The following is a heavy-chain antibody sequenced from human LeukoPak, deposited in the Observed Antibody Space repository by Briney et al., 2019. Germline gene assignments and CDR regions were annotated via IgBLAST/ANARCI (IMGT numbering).Heavy chain of an antibody. CDR1: GFTFGAYW. CDR3: ARHIVGEQNFVY. J-gene: IGHJ4*02. CDR2: IKDDGSAQ. Sequence: GGSLRLPCAASGFTFGAYWMSWFRQAPGKGPEWVASIKDDGSAQFYVDSLEGRFTISRDNAKNTLYLQMDTRRVEDTAVYYCARHIVGEQNFVYWSQGTLVTVSS. V-gene: IGHV3-7*01. D-gene: IGHD3-16*02.